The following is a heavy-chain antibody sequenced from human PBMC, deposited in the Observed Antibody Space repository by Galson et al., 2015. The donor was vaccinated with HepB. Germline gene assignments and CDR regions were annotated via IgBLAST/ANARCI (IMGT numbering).Heavy chain of an antibody. CDR3: ARVNNYDYIWGSYRHLQY. D-gene: IGHD3-16*02. CDR2: IWYDGSNK. V-gene: IGHV3-33*01. Sequence: SLRLSCAASEFTFSNYGMHWVRQAPGKGLEWVAVIWYDGSNKYYANSVKGRFTISRDNSKNMLYLQMNSLRAEDTAVYYCARVNNYDYIWGSYRHLQYWGQGTLVTVSS. J-gene: IGHJ4*02. CDR1: EFTFSNYG.